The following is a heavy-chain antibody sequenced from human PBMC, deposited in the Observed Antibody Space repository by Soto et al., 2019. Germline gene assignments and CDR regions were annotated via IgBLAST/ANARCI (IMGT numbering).Heavy chain of an antibody. Sequence: QITLKESGPTLVKPTQTLTLTCTFSGFSLSTSGVGVGWIRQPPGKALEWLALIYWDDDKRYTPSLKSRLPITXDXXKNPVFLTMTNMDPVDTATYCRAHGYYNILTGYPNWGQGTLVTVS. D-gene: IGHD3-9*01. CDR3: AHGYYNILTGYPN. J-gene: IGHJ4*02. CDR1: GFSLSTSGVG. V-gene: IGHV2-5*02. CDR2: IYWDDDK.